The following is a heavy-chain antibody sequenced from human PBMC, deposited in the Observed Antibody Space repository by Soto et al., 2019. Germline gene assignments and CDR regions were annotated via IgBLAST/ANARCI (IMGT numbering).Heavy chain of an antibody. J-gene: IGHJ4*02. Sequence: SQTLSLTCAISGDSVSNIDAVWNWIRQSPSRGLEWLGRTYYRSRWHNEYALSVKSRMTINPDTSRNQFSLQLSSVTPEDTAVYFRQSHGGNCCRDYCGQGTLVPVSP. D-gene: IGHD2-15*01. CDR1: GDSVSNIDAV. CDR3: QSHGGNCCRDY. CDR2: TYYRSRWHN. V-gene: IGHV6-1*01.